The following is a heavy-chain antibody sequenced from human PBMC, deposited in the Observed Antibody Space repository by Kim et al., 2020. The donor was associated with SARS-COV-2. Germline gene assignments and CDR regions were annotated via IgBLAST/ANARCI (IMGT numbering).Heavy chain of an antibody. CDR2: IKQDGGEK. J-gene: IGHJ6*04. D-gene: IGHD3-9*01. V-gene: IGHV3-7*01. Sequence: GGSLRLSCAASGFTFTTYYMSWVRQAPGKGPQWVANIKQDGGEKYYIDSVKGRFTISRDNAKNSVYLQMNNLRADDTGVYYCTRDGLDRGDVWGKGTTVIVSA. CDR1: GFTFTTYY. CDR3: TRDGLDRGDV.